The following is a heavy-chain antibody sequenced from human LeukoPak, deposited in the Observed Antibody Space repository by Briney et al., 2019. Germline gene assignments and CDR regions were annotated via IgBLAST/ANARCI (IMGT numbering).Heavy chain of an antibody. CDR1: GYTFTSYY. CDR3: AREGRGVPGAIAAVKGFDY. J-gene: IGHJ4*02. CDR2: INPSGGST. D-gene: IGHD6-13*01. Sequence: EASVKVSCKASGYTFTSYYMHWVRQAPGQGLEWMGIINPSGGSTSYAQKFQGRVTMTRDMSTSTVYMELSSLRSEDTAIYYCAREGRGVPGAIAAVKGFDYWGQGTLVTVSS. V-gene: IGHV1-46*01.